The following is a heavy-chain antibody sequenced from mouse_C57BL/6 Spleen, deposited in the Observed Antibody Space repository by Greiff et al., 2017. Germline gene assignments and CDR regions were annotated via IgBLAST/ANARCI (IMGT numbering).Heavy chain of an antibody. Sequence: EVQLVESGGGLVQPGGSLKLSCAASGFTFSDYYMYWVRQTPGKRLEWVAYISNGGGSTYYPDTVKGRFPISRDNAKNTLYLQMSRLKSEDTAMYYCARHYYGSSYAMDYWGQGTSVTVSA. CDR3: ARHYYGSSYAMDY. CDR1: GFTFSDYY. D-gene: IGHD1-1*01. CDR2: ISNGGGST. J-gene: IGHJ4*01. V-gene: IGHV5-12*01.